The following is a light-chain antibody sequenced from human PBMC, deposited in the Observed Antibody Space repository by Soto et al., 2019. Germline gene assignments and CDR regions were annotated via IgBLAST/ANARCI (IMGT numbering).Light chain of an antibody. CDR1: SSYIGNNF. CDR3: ATWDSSLIAGV. CDR2: DNN. V-gene: IGLV1-51*01. J-gene: IGLJ2*01. Sequence: QSVLTQPPSVSAAPGQKVTISCSGSSSYIGNNFVSWYQHLPGTAPKLLIYDNNKRPSGIPDRFSGTKSGTSATLGITGLQTGDEAHYYCATWDSSLIAGVFGGGTKVTVL.